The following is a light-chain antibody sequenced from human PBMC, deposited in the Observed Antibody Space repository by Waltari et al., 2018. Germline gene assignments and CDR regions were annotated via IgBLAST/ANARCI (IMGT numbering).Light chain of an antibody. CDR1: TTDLGSYNY. Sequence: SALTQPRSVSGSPGQSVTISCPGTTTDLGSYNYVSGYQQHPGKAPKLIILDVTKRPSGVPDRLSGSKSGNTASLTISGLRAEDEAEYYCCSYAGSYTWVFGGGTKLTVV. CDR3: CSYAGSYTWV. CDR2: DVT. V-gene: IGLV2-11*01. J-gene: IGLJ3*02.